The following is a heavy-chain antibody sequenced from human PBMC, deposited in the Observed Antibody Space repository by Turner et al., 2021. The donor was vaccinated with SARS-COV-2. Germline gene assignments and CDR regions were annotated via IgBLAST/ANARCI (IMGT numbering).Heavy chain of an antibody. Sequence: EVLLLESGGGLVQPGGSLRLSCSASGFTFSSYARSWVRQATGKGLEWVTSISGSGSSTYYADSVKGRFTISRDNSKNTLYLQRNSLRAEDTAVYYCAKAWRIVVLIHFDYWGQGTLVTVSS. CDR1: GFTFSSYA. CDR2: ISGSGSST. J-gene: IGHJ4*02. CDR3: AKAWRIVVLIHFDY. V-gene: IGHV3-23*01. D-gene: IGHD3-22*01.